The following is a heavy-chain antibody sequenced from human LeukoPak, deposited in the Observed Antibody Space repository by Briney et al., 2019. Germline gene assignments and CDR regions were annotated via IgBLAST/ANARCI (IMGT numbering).Heavy chain of an antibody. D-gene: IGHD6-13*01. CDR2: VSSSGSNT. V-gene: IGHV3-23*05. Sequence: GGSRRLSCAASGFTFSVSVMNWVRQAPGKGLEWVSGVSSSGSNTYYAESVKGRFTISRDNHKNTVHLQMNSLRVEDTAMYYCAKEGGYASSWIWGQGILVTVSS. CDR3: AKEGGYASSWI. CDR1: GFTFSVSV. J-gene: IGHJ4*02.